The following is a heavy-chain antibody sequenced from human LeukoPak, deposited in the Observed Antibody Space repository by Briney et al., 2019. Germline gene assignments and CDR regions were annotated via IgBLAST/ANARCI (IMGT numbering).Heavy chain of an antibody. J-gene: IGHJ6*03. CDR1: GYTFTDYY. V-gene: IGHV1-2*02. Sequence: ASVKVSCKTSGYTFTDYYIHWVRQAPGQGLEWMGWINPNSGDTNYAQKSQDRVTMTRDTSFSTAYMELSSLRSDDTAVYYCARGSGHYDFWSGYRNYYMDVWGKGTAVTVSS. CDR3: ARGSGHYDFWSGYRNYYMDV. D-gene: IGHD3-3*01. CDR2: INPNSGDT.